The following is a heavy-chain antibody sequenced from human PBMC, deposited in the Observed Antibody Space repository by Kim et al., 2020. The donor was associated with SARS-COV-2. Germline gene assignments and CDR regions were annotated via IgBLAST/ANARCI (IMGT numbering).Heavy chain of an antibody. Sequence: SETLSLTCTVSGGSISSGGYYWSWIRQHPGKGLEWIGYIYYSGSTYYNPSLKSRVTISVDTSKNQFSLKLSSVTAADTAVYYCGRGDYVWGSYRYTHFDYWGQGTLVTVSS. CDR1: GGSISSGGYY. V-gene: IGHV4-31*03. D-gene: IGHD3-16*02. CDR2: IYYSGST. CDR3: GRGDYVWGSYRYTHFDY. J-gene: IGHJ4*02.